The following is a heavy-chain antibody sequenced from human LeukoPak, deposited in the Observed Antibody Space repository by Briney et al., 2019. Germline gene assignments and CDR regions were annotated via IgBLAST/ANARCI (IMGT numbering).Heavy chain of an antibody. J-gene: IGHJ5*02. CDR3: ARAEGRNWFDP. V-gene: IGHV4-59*01. CDR1: GGSISSYY. Sequence: SETLSLTCTVSGGSISSYYWSWIRQPPGKGLEWIGYIYYSGSTNYNPSPKSRVTISVDTSKNQFSLKLSSVTAADTAVYYCARAEGRNWFDPWGQGTLVTVSS. CDR2: IYYSGST.